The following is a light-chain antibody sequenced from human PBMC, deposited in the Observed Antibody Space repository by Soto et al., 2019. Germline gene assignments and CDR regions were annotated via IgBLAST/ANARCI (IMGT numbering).Light chain of an antibody. V-gene: IGKV1-39*01. CDR3: QESYTILL. CDR1: QSISY. J-gene: IGKJ5*01. Sequence: DIQMTQSPSSLAASVGDRVTITCRASQSISYLNWYQHKPGKAPKLLINAASTLQSGVPSRFSCSGSGTDFTLTISSLQPEDSATYYCQESYTILLVGQGTRLEIK. CDR2: AAS.